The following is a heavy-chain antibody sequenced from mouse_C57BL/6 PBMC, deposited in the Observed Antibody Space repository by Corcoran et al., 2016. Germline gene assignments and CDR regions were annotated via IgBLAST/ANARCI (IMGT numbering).Heavy chain of an antibody. CDR3: ASYDYGNYYAMDY. Sequence: EVQLQQSGPELVKPGASVKISCKASGYTFTDYYMNWVKQSRGKSLEWIGDINPNNGGTSYNQKFKGKATLTVDKSSSTAYMELRSLTSEDSAVYYCASYDYGNYYAMDYWGQGTSVTVSS. D-gene: IGHD2-4*01. CDR2: INPNNGGT. J-gene: IGHJ4*01. V-gene: IGHV1-26*01. CDR1: GYTFTDYY.